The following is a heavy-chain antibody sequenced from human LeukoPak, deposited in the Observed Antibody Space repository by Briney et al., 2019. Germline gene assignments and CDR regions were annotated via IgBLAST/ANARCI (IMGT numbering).Heavy chain of an antibody. V-gene: IGHV1-46*01. D-gene: IGHD6-13*01. J-gene: IGHJ4*02. CDR1: GYTFTSYY. Sequence: GASVKVSCKASGYTFTSYYMHWVRQAPGQGLEWMEIINPSGGSTSYAQKFQGRVTMTRDMSTSTVYMELSSLRSEDTAVYYCAADSSSWYSFDYWGQGTLVTVSS. CDR2: INPSGGST. CDR3: AADSSSWYSFDY.